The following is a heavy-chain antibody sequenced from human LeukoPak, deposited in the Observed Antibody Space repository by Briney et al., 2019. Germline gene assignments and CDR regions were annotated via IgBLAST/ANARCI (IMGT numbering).Heavy chain of an antibody. CDR1: GGSISSHY. V-gene: IGHV4-59*11. CDR2: IYYSGST. CDR3: ARTSYYDTNPFDY. D-gene: IGHD3-22*01. Sequence: SETLSLTCTVSGGSISSHYWSWIRQPPGKGLVWIGYIYYSGSTNYNPSLKSRVTISVDTSKNQFSLKLSSVTAADTAVYYCARTSYYDTNPFDYWGQGTLVTVSS. J-gene: IGHJ4*02.